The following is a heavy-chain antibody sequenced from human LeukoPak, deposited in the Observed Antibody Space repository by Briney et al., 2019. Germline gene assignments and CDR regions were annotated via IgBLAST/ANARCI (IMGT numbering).Heavy chain of an antibody. CDR2: IYISGTT. V-gene: IGHV4-61*02. J-gene: IGHJ4*02. CDR3: ARTMYYYESSGYRDYFDS. CDR1: GGSISGRSYY. D-gene: IGHD3-22*01. Sequence: SETLSLTCTVSGGSISGRSYYWHWIRQPAGKGLEWIGRIYISGTTNYNPSLKSRVTISADTSKSQFSLRLSSVTAADTAVYYCARTMYYYESSGYRDYFDSWGQGTLVTVSS.